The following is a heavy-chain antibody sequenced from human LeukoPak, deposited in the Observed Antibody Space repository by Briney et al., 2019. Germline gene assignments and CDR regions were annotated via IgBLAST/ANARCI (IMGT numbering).Heavy chain of an antibody. CDR3: ARHFMVRGSGSYYTRALPYPLFRP. CDR2: INHSGST. Sequence: SETLSLTCAVYGGSFSGYYWSWNRQPPGKGLEWIGEINHSGSTNYNPSLKSRVTISVDTSKNQFSLKLSSVTAADTAVYYCARHFMVRGSGSYYTRALPYPLFRPWGQGTLVTVSS. V-gene: IGHV4-34*01. D-gene: IGHD3-10*01. CDR1: GGSFSGYY. J-gene: IGHJ5*02.